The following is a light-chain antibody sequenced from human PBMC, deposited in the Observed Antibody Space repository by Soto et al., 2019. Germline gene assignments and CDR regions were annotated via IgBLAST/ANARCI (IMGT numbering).Light chain of an antibody. Sequence: QSVLTQPASVSGSPGQSITISCTGISSDVHGYNHVSWYQQHPDKAPKVIIYEVNNRPSGISNRFSGSESGNTASLTISGLQAEDEADYYCSSYTSSNTVVFGGGTKLTVL. CDR1: SSDVHGYNH. V-gene: IGLV2-14*01. J-gene: IGLJ2*01. CDR3: SSYTSSNTVV. CDR2: EVN.